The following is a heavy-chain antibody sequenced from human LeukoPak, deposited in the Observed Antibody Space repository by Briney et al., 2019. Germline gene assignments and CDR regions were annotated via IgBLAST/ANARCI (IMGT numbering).Heavy chain of an antibody. CDR3: AKYYCSRTSCYHFDY. J-gene: IGHJ4*02. CDR1: GGSTSSYY. Sequence: PSETLSLTCTVFGGSTSSYYWSWIRQPPGKGLEWIGYIHYSGSTNYNPSLKSRVTILADTSKNQFSLKLSSVTAADTAVYYCAKYYCSRTSCYHFDYWGQGTLVTVSS. V-gene: IGHV4-59*01. D-gene: IGHD2-2*01. CDR2: IHYSGST.